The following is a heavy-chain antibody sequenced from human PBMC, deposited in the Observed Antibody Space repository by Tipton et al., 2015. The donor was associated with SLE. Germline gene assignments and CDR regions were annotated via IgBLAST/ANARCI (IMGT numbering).Heavy chain of an antibody. CDR1: GGSISSYY. Sequence: TLSLTCTVSGGSISSYYWSWIRQPPGKGLEWIGYIYYSGSTNYNPSLKSRVTISVDTSKNQFSLKLTSVTAADTAVYYCARTRSNLYYHYYMDVWGKGTTVTVSS. D-gene: IGHD4-11*01. J-gene: IGHJ6*03. CDR3: ARTRSNLYYHYYMDV. V-gene: IGHV4-59*12. CDR2: IYYSGST.